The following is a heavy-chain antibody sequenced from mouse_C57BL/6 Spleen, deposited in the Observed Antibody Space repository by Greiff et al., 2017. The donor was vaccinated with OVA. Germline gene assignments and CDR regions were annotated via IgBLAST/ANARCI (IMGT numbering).Heavy chain of an antibody. CDR2: IDPSDSYT. J-gene: IGHJ2*01. V-gene: IGHV1-69*01. D-gene: IGHD1-1*01. Sequence: QVQLQQPGAELVMPGASVKLSCKASGYTFTSYWMHWVKQRPGQGLEWIGEIDPSDSYTNYNQKFKGKSTLTVDKSSSTAYMQLSSLTSEDSAVYYCARAHYYGSSYDFDYWGQGTILTVSS. CDR3: ARAHYYGSSYDFDY. CDR1: GYTFTSYW.